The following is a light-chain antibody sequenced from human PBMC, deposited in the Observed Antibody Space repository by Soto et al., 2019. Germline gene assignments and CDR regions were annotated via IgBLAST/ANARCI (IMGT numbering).Light chain of an antibody. CDR1: SSDVGAYNF. CDR2: EVS. J-gene: IGLJ2*01. V-gene: IGLV2-14*01. Sequence: QSALTQPASVSGSPGQSITISCTGTSSDVGAYNFVSWYQQHPGKAPKLIFYEVSNRPPGLSDRFSGSKSGTTASLTISGLQAEDEADYFCSSYTTNKTLLFGGGTKLTDL. CDR3: SSYTTNKTLL.